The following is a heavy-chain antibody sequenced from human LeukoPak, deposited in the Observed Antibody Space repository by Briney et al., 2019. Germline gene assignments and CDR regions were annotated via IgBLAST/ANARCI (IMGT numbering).Heavy chain of an antibody. CDR1: GGSFSGYY. CDR2: INHSGST. Sequence: SETLSLTCAVYGGSFSGYYWRWIRQPPGKGLECIGEINHSGSTNYNPSLKSRVTISVDTSKNQFSLKLSSVTAADTAVYYCARNRDEKAGIAAFYYYYYMDVWGKGTTVTVSS. J-gene: IGHJ6*03. V-gene: IGHV4-34*01. D-gene: IGHD6-13*01. CDR3: ARNRDEKAGIAAFYYYYYMDV.